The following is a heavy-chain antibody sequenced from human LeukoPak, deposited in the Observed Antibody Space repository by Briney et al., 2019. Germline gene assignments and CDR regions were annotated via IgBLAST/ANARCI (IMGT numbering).Heavy chain of an antibody. CDR3: ARSRYGDYSP. CDR1: GYTFTNYD. V-gene: IGHV1-8*01. Sequence: ASVKVSCKTSGYTFTNYDINWVRQASGQGLEWMGWVNPNTGNTGYAQKFQGRVTMTRDTSTATAYMELRSLRSADTAVYFCARSRYGDYSPWGQGTLVIVSS. CDR2: VNPNTGNT. D-gene: IGHD4-17*01. J-gene: IGHJ5*02.